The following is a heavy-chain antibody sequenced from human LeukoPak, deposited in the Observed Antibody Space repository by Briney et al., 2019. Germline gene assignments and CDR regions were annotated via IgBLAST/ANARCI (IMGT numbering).Heavy chain of an antibody. Sequence: ASVKVSCKASGYTFTDYYINWVRQAPGQGLEWIGWINPNSGDTNYAQKFQDRVTMTRDTSISTAYMELSSLRSEDTAVYYCARGVGGWYLFHYYYYYMDVWGKGTTVTISS. CDR1: GYTFTDYY. CDR3: ARGVGGWYLFHYYYYYMDV. D-gene: IGHD6-19*01. CDR2: INPNSGDT. J-gene: IGHJ6*03. V-gene: IGHV1-2*02.